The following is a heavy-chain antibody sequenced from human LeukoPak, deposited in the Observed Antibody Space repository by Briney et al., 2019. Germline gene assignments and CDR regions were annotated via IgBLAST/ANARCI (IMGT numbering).Heavy chain of an antibody. D-gene: IGHD2-2*01. J-gene: IGHJ6*02. CDR3: ATLRYCSSTSCPRDYYYYGMDV. CDR1: GYTLTELS. V-gene: IGHV1-24*01. Sequence: GASVKLLYKVSGYTLTELSMHGVRQSPGKAREWRGCFDPEDDETIYAQQFQGRVHMTEQTSTDTAYMGLSSMRSEDTAVYYCATLRYCSSTSCPRDYYYYGMDVWGQGTTVTVSS. CDR2: FDPEDDET.